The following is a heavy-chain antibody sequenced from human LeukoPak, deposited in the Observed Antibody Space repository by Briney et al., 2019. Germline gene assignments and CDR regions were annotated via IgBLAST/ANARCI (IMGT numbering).Heavy chain of an antibody. CDR2: INPNTGGT. CDR1: GYTFTGYY. CDR3: AREYSSSSACLDY. V-gene: IGHV1-2*02. Sequence: AXVKVSCXASGYTFTGYYMHWVRQAPGQGLEWMGWINPNTGGTNYAQKFQGRVTMTRDTSISTAYMELSRLRSDDTAVYYCAREYSSSSACLDYWGQGALVTVSS. J-gene: IGHJ4*02. D-gene: IGHD6-6*01.